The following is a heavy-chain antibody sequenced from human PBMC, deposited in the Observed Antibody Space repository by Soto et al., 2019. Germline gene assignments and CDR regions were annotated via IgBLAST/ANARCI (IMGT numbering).Heavy chain of an antibody. CDR2: INPNSGGT. D-gene: IGHD4-17*01. CDR3: ARSPNGDYILNYYYYGMDV. CDR1: GYTFTGYY. V-gene: IGHV1-2*04. Sequence: ASVKVSCKASGYTFTGYYMHWVRQAPGQGLEWMGWINPNSGGTNYAQKFQGWVTMTRDTSISTAYMELSRLRSDDTAVYYCARSPNGDYILNYYYYGMDVWGQGTTVTVSS. J-gene: IGHJ6*02.